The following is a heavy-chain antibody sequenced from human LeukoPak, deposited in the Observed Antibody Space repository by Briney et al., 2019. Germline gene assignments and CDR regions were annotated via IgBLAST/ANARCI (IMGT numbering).Heavy chain of an antibody. V-gene: IGHV5-51*01. Sequence: ESLKISCKASGYTFTSYWIAWVRQMPGKGLEWMGIIYPADSVTIYSPSFQGQDTISADKSINTAYLQWSSLKASDTAMYYCARRGDGYSPWGRGTLVTVSS. CDR2: IYPADSVT. CDR3: ARRGDGYSP. J-gene: IGHJ5*02. D-gene: IGHD5-24*01. CDR1: GYTFTSYW.